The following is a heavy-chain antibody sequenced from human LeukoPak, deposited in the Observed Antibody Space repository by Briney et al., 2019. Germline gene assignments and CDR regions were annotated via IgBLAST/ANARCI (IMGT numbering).Heavy chain of an antibody. CDR1: GYPFSAHF. J-gene: IGHJ5*02. V-gene: IGHV1-69*13. CDR3: ARVCGHSSGYNDPNHGWFDP. Sequence: GASVKVSCKASGYPFSAHFLNWVRQAPGQGLEWMGGIIPIFGTANYAQKFQGRVTITADESTSTAYMELSSLRSEDTAVYYCARVCGHSSGYNDPNHGWFDPWGQGTLVTVSS. CDR2: IIPIFGTA. D-gene: IGHD6-19*01.